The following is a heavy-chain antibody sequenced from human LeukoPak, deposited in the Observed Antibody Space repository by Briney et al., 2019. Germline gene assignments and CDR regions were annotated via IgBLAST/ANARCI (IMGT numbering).Heavy chain of an antibody. D-gene: IGHD3-10*01. Sequence: PSETLSLTCTVSGGSISSSSYYWGWIRQPPGKGLEWIGSIYYSGSTYYNPSLKSRVTISVDTSKNQFSLKLSSVTAADTAVYYCASRTYYYGSGIDYWGQGTLVTVSS. CDR1: GGSISSSSYY. J-gene: IGHJ4*02. CDR2: IYYSGST. V-gene: IGHV4-39*07. CDR3: ASRTYYYGSGIDY.